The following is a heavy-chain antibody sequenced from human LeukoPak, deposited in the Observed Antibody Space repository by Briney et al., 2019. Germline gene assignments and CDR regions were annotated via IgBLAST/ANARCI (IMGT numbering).Heavy chain of an antibody. D-gene: IGHD2-15*01. CDR2: INPNSGGT. J-gene: IGHJ5*02. CDR1: GYTFTGYY. CDR3: ARVARIFGQPNWFDP. V-gene: IGHV1-2*02. Sequence: GASVKVSCKASGYTFTGYYMHWVRQAPGQGLEWMGWINPNSGGTNYAQKFRGRVTMTRDTSISTAYMELSRLRSDDTAVYYCARVARIFGQPNWFDPWGQGTLVTVSS.